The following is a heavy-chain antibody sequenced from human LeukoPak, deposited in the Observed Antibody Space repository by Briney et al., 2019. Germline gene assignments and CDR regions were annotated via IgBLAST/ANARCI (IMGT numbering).Heavy chain of an antibody. CDR2: MNPNSGNT. D-gene: IGHD5-18*01. CDR1: GYTFTSYD. Sequence: ASVKVSCKASGYTFTSYDINWVRQATGQGLEWMGWMNPNSGNTGYAQKLQGRVTMTTDTSTSTAYMELRSLRSDDTAVYYCARDRRYRGDYWGQGTLVTVSS. J-gene: IGHJ4*02. CDR3: ARDRRYRGDY. V-gene: IGHV1-8*01.